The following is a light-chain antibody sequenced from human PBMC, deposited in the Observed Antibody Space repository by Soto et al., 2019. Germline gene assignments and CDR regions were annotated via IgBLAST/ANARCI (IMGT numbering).Light chain of an antibody. CDR3: SSYTTSSTLV. CDR1: SSDVGAYNY. V-gene: IGLV2-14*03. Sequence: QSALTQPASVSGSPGQSITISCTGTSSDVGAYNYVSWYQQHPGKAPKLMIYDVTSRPSGVSNRFSGSRSGNTASLTISGLQAEDEANYYCSSYTTSSTLVFGRGTKLTVL. J-gene: IGLJ2*01. CDR2: DVT.